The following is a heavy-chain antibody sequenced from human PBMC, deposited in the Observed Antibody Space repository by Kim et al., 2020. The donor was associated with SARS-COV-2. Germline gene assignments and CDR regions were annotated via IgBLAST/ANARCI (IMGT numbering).Heavy chain of an antibody. CDR1: GFTFSSYA. V-gene: IGHV3-23*01. J-gene: IGHJ4*02. CDR2: ISGSGGST. CDR3: RVVPAAMGIDY. D-gene: IGHD2-2*01. Sequence: GGSLRLSCAASGFTFSSYAMSWVRQAPGKGLEWVSAISGSGGSTYYADSVKGRFTISRDNSKNTLYLQMNSLRAEDTAVYYCRVVPAAMGIDYWGQGTLVTVSS.